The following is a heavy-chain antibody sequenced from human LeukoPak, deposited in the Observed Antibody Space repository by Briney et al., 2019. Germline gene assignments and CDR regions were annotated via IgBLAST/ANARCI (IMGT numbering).Heavy chain of an antibody. V-gene: IGHV4-39*07. CDR2: IYYSGST. D-gene: IGHD5-12*01. CDR1: GGSISSSSYY. CDR3: ARALARARLVATILDY. J-gene: IGHJ4*02. Sequence: SETLSLTCTVSGGSISSSSYYWGWIRQPPGKGLEWIGSIYYSGSTYYNPSLKSRVTISVDTSKNQFSLKLSSVTAADTAVYYCARALARARLVATILDYWGQGTLVTVSS.